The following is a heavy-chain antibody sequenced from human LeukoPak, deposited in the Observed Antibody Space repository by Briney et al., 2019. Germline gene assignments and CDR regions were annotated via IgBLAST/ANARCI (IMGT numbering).Heavy chain of an antibody. CDR3: AREEPAGSYDY. CDR2: ISGDGGST. CDR1: GFTFSSHP. D-gene: IGHD6-13*01. J-gene: IGHJ4*02. V-gene: IGHV3-64*01. Sequence: GGSLRLSCAASGFTFSSHPIHWVRQAPGKGLESVSAISGDGGSTYYANSVKGRFTISRDNSKNTLYLQMGSLRAEDMAVYYCAREEPAGSYDYWGQGTLVTVSS.